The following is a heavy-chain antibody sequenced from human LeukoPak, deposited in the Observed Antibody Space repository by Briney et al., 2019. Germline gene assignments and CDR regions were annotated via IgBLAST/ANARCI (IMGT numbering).Heavy chain of an antibody. CDR3: ARVVPIAAAGRYNWFDP. J-gene: IGHJ5*02. CDR1: GYTFTSYG. D-gene: IGHD6-13*01. V-gene: IGHV1-18*01. Sequence: ASVKVSCKASGYTFTSYGISWVRQAPGQGLEWMGWISAYNGNTDYAQKLQGRVTMTTDTSTSTAYMELRSLRSDDTAVYYCARVVPIAAAGRYNWFDPWGQGTLVTVSS. CDR2: ISAYNGNT.